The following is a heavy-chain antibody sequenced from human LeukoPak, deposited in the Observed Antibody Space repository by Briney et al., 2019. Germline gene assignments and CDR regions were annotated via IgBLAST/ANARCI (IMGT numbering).Heavy chain of an antibody. CDR1: GFTFSSYW. CDR2: IKLDGSGT. V-gene: IGHV3-7*04. CDR3: ARGYSYVFY. Sequence: GGSLRLSCAASGFTFSSYWMSWVRQAPGKGLEWVANIKLDGSGTNYADSVKGRFTISRDNAKNSLFLQMNSLRAEDTAVYYCARGYSYVFYWGQGTLVSVSS. J-gene: IGHJ4*02. D-gene: IGHD5-18*01.